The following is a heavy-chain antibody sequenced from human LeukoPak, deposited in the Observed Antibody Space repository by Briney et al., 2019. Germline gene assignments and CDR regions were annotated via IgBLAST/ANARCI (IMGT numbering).Heavy chain of an antibody. CDR3: ARGFPGYCSSTSCYPPYYYYYMDV. D-gene: IGHD2-2*01. CDR2: INPNSGGT. J-gene: IGHJ6*03. CDR1: GYTFTGYY. Sequence: ASVKVSCKASGYTFTGYYMHLVRQAPGQGLEWMGWINPNSGGTNYAQKFQGRVTMTRDTSISTAYMELSRLRSDDTAVYYCARGFPGYCSSTSCYPPYYYYYMDVWGKGTTVTVSS. V-gene: IGHV1-2*02.